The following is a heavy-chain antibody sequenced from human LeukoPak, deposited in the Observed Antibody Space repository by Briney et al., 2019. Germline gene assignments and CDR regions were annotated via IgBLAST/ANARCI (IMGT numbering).Heavy chain of an antibody. V-gene: IGHV1-18*01. Sequence: ASVKVSRKASGYTFTGYGISWVRQAPGQGLEWMGWISAYNGNTNYAQKLQGRVTMTTDTSTSTAYMELRSLRSDDTDVYYCASAGGYDFWSGPDAFDIWGQGTMVTVSS. CDR2: ISAYNGNT. J-gene: IGHJ3*02. D-gene: IGHD3-3*01. CDR1: GYTFTGYG. CDR3: ASAGGYDFWSGPDAFDI.